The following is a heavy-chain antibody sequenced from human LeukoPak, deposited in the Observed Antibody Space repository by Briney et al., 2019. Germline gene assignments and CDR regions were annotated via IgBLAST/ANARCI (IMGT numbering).Heavy chain of an antibody. CDR1: GFTFSSYW. Sequence: GGSLRLSCAASGFTFSSYWMHWVRQAPGKGLVWVSRINSDGSTTSYADSVKGRFTISRDNSKNTLYLQINSLRAEDTAVYHCARGPGVSGKFDDWGQGTLVTVSS. D-gene: IGHD6-6*01. J-gene: IGHJ4*02. CDR2: INSDGSTT. CDR3: ARGPGVSGKFDD. V-gene: IGHV3-74*01.